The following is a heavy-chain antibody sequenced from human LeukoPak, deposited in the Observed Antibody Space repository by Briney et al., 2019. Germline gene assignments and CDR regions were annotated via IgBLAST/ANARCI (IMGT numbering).Heavy chain of an antibody. D-gene: IGHD1-26*01. V-gene: IGHV4-59*08. CDR3: ARLVGANTPRIDY. CDR1: GGSISSYY. CDR2: IYYSGST. Sequence: PSETLSLTCTVSGGSISSYYWSWIRQPPGKGLEWIGYIYYSGSTNYNPSLKSRVTISVDTSKNQFSLKLSSVTAADTAVYYCARLVGANTPRIDYWGQGTLVTVSS. J-gene: IGHJ4*02.